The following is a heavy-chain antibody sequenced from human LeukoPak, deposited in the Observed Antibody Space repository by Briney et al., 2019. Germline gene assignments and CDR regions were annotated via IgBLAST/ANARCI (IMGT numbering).Heavy chain of an antibody. D-gene: IGHD5/OR15-5a*01. Sequence: SETLSLTCAVYGGSFSGYYWSWIRQPPGKGLEWIGYIYYSGSTNYNPSLKSRVTISVDTSKNQFSLKLSSVTAADTAVYYCARVFSLYELGYWGQGTLVTVSS. CDR1: GGSFSGYY. CDR2: IYYSGST. J-gene: IGHJ4*02. CDR3: ARVFSLYELGY. V-gene: IGHV4-59*01.